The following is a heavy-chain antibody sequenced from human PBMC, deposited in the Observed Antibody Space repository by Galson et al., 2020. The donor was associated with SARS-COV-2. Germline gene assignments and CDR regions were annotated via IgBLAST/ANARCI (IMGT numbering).Heavy chain of an antibody. Sequence: ASVTVSCKASGYTFTTYDINWVRQATGQGLEWLGYMNPNSDNTAYAQKFQGRVTVTRNTSISTAYMELSSLRSEDTAVYYCARGLPVGGMDVWGQGTTVIVSS. CDR1: GYTFTTYD. CDR3: ARGLPVGGMDV. CDR2: MNPNSDNT. D-gene: IGHD1-26*01. J-gene: IGHJ6*02. V-gene: IGHV1-8*02.